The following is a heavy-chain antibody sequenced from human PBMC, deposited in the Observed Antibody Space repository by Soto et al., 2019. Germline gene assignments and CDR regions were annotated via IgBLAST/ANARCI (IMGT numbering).Heavy chain of an antibody. CDR2: ISGSGGST. D-gene: IGHD2-8*02. CDR3: AREKTATALVAFDL. Sequence: GGSLRLSCAASGFTFSSYAMSWVRQAPGKGLEWVSAISGSGGSTYYADSVKGRFTISRDNSKNTLYLQMNSLSVEDTAVYYWAREKTATALVAFDLWAKGKMATV. CDR1: GFTFSSYA. J-gene: IGHJ3*01. V-gene: IGHV3-23*01.